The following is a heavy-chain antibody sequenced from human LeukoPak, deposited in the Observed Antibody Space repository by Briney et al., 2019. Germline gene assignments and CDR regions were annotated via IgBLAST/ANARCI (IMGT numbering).Heavy chain of an antibody. CDR2: IKQDGSEK. Sequence: PGGSLRLSCAASGFTFSSYWMSWVRQAPGKGLEWVANIKQDGSEKYYVDSVKGRFTISRDNAKNSLYLQMNSLRAEDTAVYYCAREPRQIAAAKINWFDPWGQGTLVTVSS. CDR1: GFTFSSYW. CDR3: AREPRQIAAAKINWFDP. D-gene: IGHD6-13*01. V-gene: IGHV3-7*01. J-gene: IGHJ5*02.